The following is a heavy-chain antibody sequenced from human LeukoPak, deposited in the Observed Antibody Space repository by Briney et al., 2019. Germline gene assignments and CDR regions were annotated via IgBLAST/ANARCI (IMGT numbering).Heavy chain of an antibody. CDR2: IIPIFGTA. CDR1: RGTFSSYS. Sequence: SVKVSCKASRGTFSSYSISWVRQAPGQGLEWIGGIIPIFGTANYAQKFQGRVTITADKSTSTAYMELSSLRSEDTAVYYCARVFSGGTNSAGYWGQGTLVTVSS. J-gene: IGHJ4*02. D-gene: IGHD1-1*01. CDR3: ARVFSGGTNSAGY. V-gene: IGHV1-69*06.